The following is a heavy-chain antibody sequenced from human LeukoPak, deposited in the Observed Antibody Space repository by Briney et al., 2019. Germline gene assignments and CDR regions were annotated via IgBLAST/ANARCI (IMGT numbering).Heavy chain of an antibody. Sequence: GASVKVSFKASGGTFSIYAISWVRQAPGQGLEWMGGIIPIFGTANYAQKFQGRVTITADESTSTAYMELSSLRSEDTAVYYCARGGGIAAAGTGAFDIWGQGTMVTVSS. D-gene: IGHD6-13*01. CDR2: IIPIFGTA. CDR3: ARGGGIAAAGTGAFDI. J-gene: IGHJ3*02. V-gene: IGHV1-69*13. CDR1: GGTFSIYA.